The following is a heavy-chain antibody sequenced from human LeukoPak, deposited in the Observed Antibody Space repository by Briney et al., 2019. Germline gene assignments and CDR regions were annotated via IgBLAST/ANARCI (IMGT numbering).Heavy chain of an antibody. D-gene: IGHD6-13*01. J-gene: IGHJ6*02. CDR2: INHSGST. Sequence: SETLSLTCAVYGGSFSGYYWSWIRQPPGKGLEWIGEINHSGSTNYNPSLKSRVTISVDTSKNQFSLKLSSVTAADTAVYYCARGIAAAGNPKYYYYGMDVWGQGTPVTVSS. CDR1: GGSFSGYY. CDR3: ARGIAAAGNPKYYYYGMDV. V-gene: IGHV4-34*01.